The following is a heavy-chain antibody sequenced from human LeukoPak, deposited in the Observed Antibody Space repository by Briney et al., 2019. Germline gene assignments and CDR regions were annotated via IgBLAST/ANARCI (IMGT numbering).Heavy chain of an antibody. Sequence: GGSLRLSCAASGFTFSSYAMHWVRQAPGKGLEWVAVISYDGSNKYYADSVKGRFTISRDNSKNTLYLQMNSLRAEDTAVYYCAKVSGYYDFWSGLDYWGQGTLVTVSS. CDR3: AKVSGYYDFWSGLDY. CDR1: GFTFSSYA. CDR2: ISYDGSNK. V-gene: IGHV3-30-3*01. D-gene: IGHD3-3*01. J-gene: IGHJ4*02.